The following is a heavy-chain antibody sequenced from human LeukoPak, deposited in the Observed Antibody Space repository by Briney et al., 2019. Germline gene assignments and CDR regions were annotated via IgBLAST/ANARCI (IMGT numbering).Heavy chain of an antibody. D-gene: IGHD3-3*01. Sequence: GGSLRLSCAASGFTFSSYAMHWVRQAPGKGLEYVSAISSNGGSTYYANSVKGRFTISRDNSKNTLYLQMGSLRAEDMAVYYCARGGTFWSGYAKSKTWYYFDYWGQGTLVTVSS. CDR1: GFTFSSYA. V-gene: IGHV3-64*01. J-gene: IGHJ4*02. CDR2: ISSNGGST. CDR3: ARGGTFWSGYAKSKTWYYFDY.